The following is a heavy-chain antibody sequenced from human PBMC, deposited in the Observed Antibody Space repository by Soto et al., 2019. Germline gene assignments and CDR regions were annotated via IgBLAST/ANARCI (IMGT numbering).Heavy chain of an antibody. CDR2: MNPNSGNT. D-gene: IGHD3-3*01. CDR3: ASGPADFWSGLYKEGLYYFDY. J-gene: IGHJ4*02. V-gene: IGHV1-8*01. CDR1: GYTFTDYD. Sequence: ASVKVSCKSSGYTFTDYDISWVRQATGQGLEWMGWMNPNSGNTGYAQKFQGRVTMTRNTSMSTAYMELSSLGFEDTAVYYCASGPADFWSGLYKEGLYYFDYWGQGTLVTVSS.